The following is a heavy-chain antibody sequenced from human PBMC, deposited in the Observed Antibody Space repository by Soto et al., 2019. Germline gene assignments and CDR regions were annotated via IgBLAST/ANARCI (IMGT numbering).Heavy chain of an antibody. CDR2: IDPSDSYV. CDR3: TRRASSSFYHFDF. V-gene: IGHV5-10-1*01. J-gene: IGHJ4*02. Sequence: GESLKISCQASGYSFTAYWITWVRQMPGEGLEWMATIDPSDSYVDYSPSFRGHVTFSVYRSITTVYLQWNSLKASDNAMYFCTRRASSSFYHFDFWGQGALVTVSS. D-gene: IGHD2-2*01. CDR1: GYSFTAYW.